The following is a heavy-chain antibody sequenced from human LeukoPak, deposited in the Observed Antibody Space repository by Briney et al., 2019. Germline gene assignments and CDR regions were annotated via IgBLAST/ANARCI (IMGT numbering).Heavy chain of an antibody. CDR3: ARDRFMITFGHYGMDV. D-gene: IGHD3-16*01. CDR2: IYYSGST. CDR1: GGSFSGYY. J-gene: IGHJ6*04. Sequence: PSETLSLTCAVYGGSFSGYYWSWIRQPPGKGLEWIGYIYYSGSTNYNPSLKSRVTISVDTSKNQFSLKLSSVTAADTAVYYCARDRFMITFGHYGMDVWGKGTTVTVSS. V-gene: IGHV4-59*01.